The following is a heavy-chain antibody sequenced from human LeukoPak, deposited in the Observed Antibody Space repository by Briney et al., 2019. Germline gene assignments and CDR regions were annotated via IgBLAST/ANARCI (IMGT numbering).Heavy chain of an antibody. CDR2: ISWNSGSI. CDR1: GFTFDDYA. V-gene: IGHV3-9*01. CDR3: AKEKYGDYGLQH. D-gene: IGHD4-17*01. Sequence: PGGSLRLSCAASGFTFDDYAMHWVRQAPGKGLEWVSGISWNSGSIGYADSVKGRFTISRDNAKNSLYPQMNSLRAEDTALYYCAKEKYGDYGLQHWGQGTLVTVSS. J-gene: IGHJ1*01.